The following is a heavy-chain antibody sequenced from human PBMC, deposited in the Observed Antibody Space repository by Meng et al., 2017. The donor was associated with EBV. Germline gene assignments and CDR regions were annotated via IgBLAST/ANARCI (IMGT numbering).Heavy chain of an antibody. CDR1: GASVSGGTYH. Sequence: QVQLPEPGPGLGKPSENLPLTCTVSGASVSGGTYHLSWIRQPPGKELEWIGYIYDGGTTIYNPSLKSRVTILVDASKNQFSLKLSSVTTADTAVYYCAKSRSSTPGVVDYWGQGTLVTVSS. V-gene: IGHV4-61*01. CDR2: IYDGGTT. J-gene: IGHJ4*02. CDR3: AKSRSSTPGVVDY. D-gene: IGHD3-10*01.